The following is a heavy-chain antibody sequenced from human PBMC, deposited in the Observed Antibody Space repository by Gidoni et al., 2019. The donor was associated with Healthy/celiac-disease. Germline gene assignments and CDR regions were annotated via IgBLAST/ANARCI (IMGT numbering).Heavy chain of an antibody. CDR1: VCSIRRSSYY. CDR2: IYYSGST. V-gene: IGHV4-39*01. Sequence: QLQLQESGPGLVKPSETLSLTCTVSVCSIRRSSYYCGGIRQPPGKGLEWIGSIYYSGSTYYNPSLKSRVTISVDTSKNQFSLKLSSVTAADTAVYYCARTHDYDFWSGGMAWFDPWGQGTLVTVSS. CDR3: ARTHDYDFWSGGMAWFDP. J-gene: IGHJ5*02. D-gene: IGHD3-3*01.